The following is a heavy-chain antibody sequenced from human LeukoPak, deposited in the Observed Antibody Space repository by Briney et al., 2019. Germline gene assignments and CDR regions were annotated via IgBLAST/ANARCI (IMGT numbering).Heavy chain of an antibody. V-gene: IGHV1-69*13. J-gene: IGHJ4*02. CDR2: IIPIFGTV. CDR1: GGTFSRYA. D-gene: IGHD3-3*01. CDR3: AREGGYYFDY. Sequence: ASVKVSCKASGGTFSRYAISWVRQAPGQWLEWMGGIIPIFGTVNYAQKFQGRVTITADESTSTAYMELSSLRSEDTAVYYCAREGGYYFDYWGQGTLVTVSS.